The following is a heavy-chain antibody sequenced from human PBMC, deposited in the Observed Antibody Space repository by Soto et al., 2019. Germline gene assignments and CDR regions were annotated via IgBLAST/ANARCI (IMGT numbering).Heavy chain of an antibody. Sequence: ASVKVSCKASGYTFTSYGISWVRQAPGQGLEWMGWISAYNGNTNYAQKLQGRVTMTTDTSTSTAYMELRSLRSDDTAVYYCARESHIVVVTALDYWGQGTLATVSS. J-gene: IGHJ4*02. V-gene: IGHV1-18*01. CDR1: GYTFTSYG. CDR2: ISAYNGNT. CDR3: ARESHIVVVTALDY. D-gene: IGHD2-21*02.